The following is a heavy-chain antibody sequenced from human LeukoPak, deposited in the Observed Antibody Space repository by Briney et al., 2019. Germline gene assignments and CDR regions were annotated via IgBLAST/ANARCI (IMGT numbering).Heavy chain of an antibody. J-gene: IGHJ6*02. D-gene: IGHD3-16*01. V-gene: IGHV1-2*02. Sequence: GASVKVSCRSSGYTFTDYYMHWVRQAPGQGLEWMGWINPNSGGTNYAQKFQGRVTMTRDTSISTAYMELSRLRSDDTAVYYCARDISPTLRLGGDYYYYGMDVWGQGTTVTVSS. CDR3: ARDISPTLRLGGDYYYYGMDV. CDR2: INPNSGGT. CDR1: GYTFTDYY.